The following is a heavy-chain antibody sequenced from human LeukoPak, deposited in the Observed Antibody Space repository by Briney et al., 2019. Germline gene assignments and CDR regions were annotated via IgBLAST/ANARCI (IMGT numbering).Heavy chain of an antibody. V-gene: IGHV4-30-4*01. Sequence: SQTLSLTCTVSNGSISSYDSYWSWIRQPPVKGLDWIAYIYYGGSTDSTPSLKSRVTISVDTSKNQFSLRLTSVTAADTAVYYCARVSRGGSGSGAFDIWGQGTMVTVSS. D-gene: IGHD3-10*01. J-gene: IGHJ3*02. CDR3: ARVSRGGSGSGAFDI. CDR1: NGSISSYDSY. CDR2: IYYGGST.